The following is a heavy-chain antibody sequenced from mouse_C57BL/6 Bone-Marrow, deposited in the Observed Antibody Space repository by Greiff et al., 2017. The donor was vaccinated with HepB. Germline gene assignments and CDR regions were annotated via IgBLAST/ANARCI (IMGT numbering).Heavy chain of an antibody. J-gene: IGHJ1*03. D-gene: IGHD2-4*01. CDR2: INYDGSST. Sequence: EVQLQQSEGGLVQPGSSMKLSCTASGFTFSDYYMAWVRQVPEKGLEWVANINYDGSSTYYLDSLKSRFIISRDNAKNILYLQMSSLKSEDTATYYCARERYDYPYWYFDVWGTGTTVTVSS. CDR3: ARERYDYPYWYFDV. V-gene: IGHV5-16*01. CDR1: GFTFSDYY.